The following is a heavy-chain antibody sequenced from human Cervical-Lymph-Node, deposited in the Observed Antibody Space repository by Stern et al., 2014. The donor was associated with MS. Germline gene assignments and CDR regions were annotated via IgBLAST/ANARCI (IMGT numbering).Heavy chain of an antibody. CDR1: GFVFSGFG. J-gene: IGHJ6*02. CDR3: ARSSPMAFRYGMDV. V-gene: IGHV3-33*01. CDR2: ISYDGTNK. Sequence: VQLVESGGGVVQPGRSLRLSCAASGFVFSGFGMHWVRQAPGKGLEWVGVISYDGTNKNYGESVKGRATISRDNSKNTLYLQVNSLRAEDTAVYYCARSSPMAFRYGMDVWGRGTTVIVSS. D-gene: IGHD5-24*01.